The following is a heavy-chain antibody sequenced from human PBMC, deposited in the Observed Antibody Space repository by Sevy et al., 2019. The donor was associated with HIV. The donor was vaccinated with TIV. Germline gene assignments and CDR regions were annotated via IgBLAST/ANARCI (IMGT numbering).Heavy chain of an antibody. CDR2: ISYDGSNK. D-gene: IGHD6-6*01. CDR3: AREQGSSWPYYFDY. CDR1: GFTFSSYA. V-gene: IGHV3-30-3*01. J-gene: IGHJ4*02. Sequence: GGCLRLSCAASGFTFSSYAMHWVRQAPGKGLEWVAVISYDGSNKYYADSVKGRFTISRDNSKNTLYLQMNSLRAEDTAVYYCAREQGSSWPYYFDYWGQGTLVTVSS.